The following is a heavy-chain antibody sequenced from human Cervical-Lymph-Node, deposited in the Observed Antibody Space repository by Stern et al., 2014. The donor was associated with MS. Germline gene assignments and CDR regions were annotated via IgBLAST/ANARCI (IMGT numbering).Heavy chain of an antibody. CDR3: ARVETGAYDALDI. CDR2: IYYSGGT. J-gene: IGHJ3*02. D-gene: IGHD1-26*01. Sequence: VQLVQSGPGLVKPSETLSLTCTVSGGSISGYYWSWIRQPPGKGLEYIGNIYYSGGTNYNPSLKSRVTISVDTSKNRFSLKLTAVTAADTAVYYCARVETGAYDALDIWGQGTMSPSLQ. CDR1: GGSISGYY. V-gene: IGHV4-59*01.